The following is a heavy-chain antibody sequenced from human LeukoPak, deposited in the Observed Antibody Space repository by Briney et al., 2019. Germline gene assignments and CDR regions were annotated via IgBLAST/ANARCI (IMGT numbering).Heavy chain of an antibody. D-gene: IGHD1-26*01. CDR1: GFTFSSYW. CDR3: ARDRTKRWELLGYFDY. V-gene: IGHV3-7*01. J-gene: IGHJ4*02. Sequence: GGSLRLSCAASGFTFSSYWMSWVRQAPGKGLEWVANIKQDGSEKYYVDSVKGRFTISRDNAKNSLYLQMNSLRAEDTAVYYCARDRTKRWELLGYFDYWGQGTLVTVSS. CDR2: IKQDGSEK.